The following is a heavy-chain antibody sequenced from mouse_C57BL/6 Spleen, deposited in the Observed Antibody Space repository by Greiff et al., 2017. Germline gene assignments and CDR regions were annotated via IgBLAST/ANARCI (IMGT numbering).Heavy chain of an antibody. D-gene: IGHD2-2*01. J-gene: IGHJ4*01. V-gene: IGHV5-12*01. Sequence: EVKLVESGGGLVQPGGSLKLSCAASGFTFSDYYMYWVRQTPEKRLEWVAYLSNGGGSTYYPDTVKGRFTISRDNAKNTLYLQMSRRKSEDTAMYYCARRTMVTTYYYAMDYWGQGTSVTVSS. CDR1: GFTFSDYY. CDR3: ARRTMVTTYYYAMDY. CDR2: LSNGGGST.